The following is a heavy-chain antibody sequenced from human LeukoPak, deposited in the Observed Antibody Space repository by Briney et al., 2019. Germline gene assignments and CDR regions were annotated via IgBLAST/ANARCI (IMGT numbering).Heavy chain of an antibody. CDR2: ISGSGGST. D-gene: IGHD3-3*01. V-gene: IGHV3-23*01. J-gene: IGHJ6*03. CDR1: GFTFSSYA. CDR3: AKGGFWSGYYTGGNYYYYYMDV. Sequence: PGGSLRLSCAASGFTFSSYAMTWVRQAPGKGLEWVSAISGSGGSTYYADSVKGRFTISRDNSKNTLFLQMNSLRAEDTAVYYCAKGGFWSGYYTGGNYYYYYMDVWGKGTTVTVSS.